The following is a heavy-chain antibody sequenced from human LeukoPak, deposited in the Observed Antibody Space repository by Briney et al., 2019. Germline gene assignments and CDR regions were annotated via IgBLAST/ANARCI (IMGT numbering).Heavy chain of an antibody. V-gene: IGHV3-21*01. CDR2: ISTSGSYI. Sequence: KSGGSLRLSCAASGFTLSSSAMNWVRQAPGKGLEWVSSISTSGSYIYYADSVKGRFTISRDNATNSLSLQMNSLRAEDTAVYYCARDHLAPYFASYSSSSGTFDYWGQGTLVTVSS. CDR3: ARDHLAPYFASYSSSSGTFDY. D-gene: IGHD6-6*01. CDR1: GFTLSSSA. J-gene: IGHJ4*02.